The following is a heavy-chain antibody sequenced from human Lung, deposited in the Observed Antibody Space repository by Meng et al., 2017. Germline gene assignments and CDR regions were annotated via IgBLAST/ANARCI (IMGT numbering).Heavy chain of an antibody. CDR1: GFTFDSSH. CDR3: ARASAGTNFDY. Sequence: VGSGGVVVRPGGSLRLSCAASGFTFDSSHMDWVRQVPGRGLEWVSDITWNGGVKRYADSVRGQFTISRDNAKNSLYLQMNSLTAEDTALYYCARASAGTNFDYWGQGTLVTVSS. CDR2: ITWNGGVK. D-gene: IGHD6-13*01. J-gene: IGHJ4*02. V-gene: IGHV3-20*04.